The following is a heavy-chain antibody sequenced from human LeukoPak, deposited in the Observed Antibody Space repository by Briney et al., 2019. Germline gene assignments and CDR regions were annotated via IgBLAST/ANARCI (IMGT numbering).Heavy chain of an antibody. Sequence: PGGSLRLSCAASGLTVSSNYMSWVRQTPGGGLEWVSVISGSGARIYYADSVKGRFTISRDKSKKTLYLQMSSLSAEDTAVYYCAKGTAYCGGGCYSLPDYWGQGTLVTVSS. CDR2: ISGSGARI. V-gene: IGHV3-23*01. J-gene: IGHJ4*02. CDR1: GLTVSSNY. CDR3: AKGTAYCGGGCYSLPDY. D-gene: IGHD2-21*02.